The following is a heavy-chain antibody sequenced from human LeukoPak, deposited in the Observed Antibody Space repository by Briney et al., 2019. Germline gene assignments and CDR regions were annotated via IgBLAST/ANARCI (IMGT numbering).Heavy chain of an antibody. CDR3: ASHTSYGGNSAFGY. J-gene: IGHJ4*02. V-gene: IGHV4-59*08. D-gene: IGHD4-23*01. CDR2: IYYSGIT. CDR1: GGSISPYY. Sequence: SETLSLTCTVSGGSISPYYWSWIRQPPGKGLEWIGYIYYSGITNYNPSLQSRVTISVDTSNNQFSLKLSSVAAADTAVYYCASHTSYGGNSAFGYWGQGTLVTVSP.